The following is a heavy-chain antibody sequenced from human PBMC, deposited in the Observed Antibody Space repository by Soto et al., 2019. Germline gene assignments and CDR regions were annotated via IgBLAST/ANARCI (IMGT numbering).Heavy chain of an antibody. D-gene: IGHD2-2*01. Sequence: QVQLQESGPGLVKPSQTLSLTCTVSGGSISSGGYYWSWIRQHPGKGLEWIGYIYYSGSTYYNPSRKSRVTISVDTSKHQFSLKLSSVTAAESAVYYCAVVVPARFDYWGQGTLVTVSS. J-gene: IGHJ4*02. CDR2: IYYSGST. CDR3: AVVVPARFDY. V-gene: IGHV4-31*03. CDR1: GGSISSGGYY.